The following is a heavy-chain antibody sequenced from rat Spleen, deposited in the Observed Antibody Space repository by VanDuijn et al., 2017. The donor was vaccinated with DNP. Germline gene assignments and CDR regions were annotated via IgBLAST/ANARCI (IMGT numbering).Heavy chain of an antibody. CDR3: STGSYDGRYLYRYYFDY. CDR2: ISAGDGKT. Sequence: EVQLVESGGGLVQPGRSLKLSCVASGFTFTNYGMAWVRQAPTKGLEWVAAISAGDGKTYYRDSVQGRFTISRDNAKNTQYLQMDSLRSEDTATYYCSTGSYDGRYLYRYYFDYWGQGVMVTVSS. V-gene: IGHV5S13*01. J-gene: IGHJ2*01. CDR1: GFTFTNYG. D-gene: IGHD1-6*01.